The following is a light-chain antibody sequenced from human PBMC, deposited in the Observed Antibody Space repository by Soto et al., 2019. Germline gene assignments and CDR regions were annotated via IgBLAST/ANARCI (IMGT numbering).Light chain of an antibody. V-gene: IGKV2-30*01. CDR2: QVS. Sequence: DVVMTQSPLSLPVTLGQPASISCRSSQSLVYSDGNTYLHWFQQRPVQSPRRLIYQVSNRDSGVPDRFSGSGSGTDFPLKISRVEADDVGVYYCMQDIYWPSTFGQGTKVEIK. CDR1: QSLVYSDGNTY. J-gene: IGKJ1*01. CDR3: MQDIYWPST.